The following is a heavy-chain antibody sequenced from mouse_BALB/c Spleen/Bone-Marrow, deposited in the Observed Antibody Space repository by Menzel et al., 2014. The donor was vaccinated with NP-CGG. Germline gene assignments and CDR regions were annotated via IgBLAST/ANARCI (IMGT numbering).Heavy chain of an antibody. CDR2: IDTSDSYT. J-gene: IGHJ4*01. D-gene: IGHD2-4*01. CDR3: ARGGHDFSLDY. V-gene: IGHV1-69*01. Sequence: VHLVESGAELGMPGASVTMSCKASGYTFTDKRMYWVKQRPGQGLEWIGAIDTSDSYTNYNQKFMGKASLTVDASSSTAYMQVSSLTSDDSAVYYCARGGHDFSLDYGGQGTSVTVSS. CDR1: GYTFTDKR.